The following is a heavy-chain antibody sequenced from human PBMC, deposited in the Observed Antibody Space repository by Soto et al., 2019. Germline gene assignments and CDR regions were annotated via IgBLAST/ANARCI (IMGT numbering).Heavy chain of an antibody. D-gene: IGHD2-15*01. J-gene: IGHJ4*02. CDR2: IYSGGST. Sequence: EVQLVESGGGLVQPGGSLRLSCAASGFTVSSNYMSWVRQAPGKGLEWVSVIYSGGSTYYPDSVKGRLTISRDNSENTVYLQMNSLRAEDTAVYYCARTCSGGTCSFDYWGQGTLVTVSS. CDR1: GFTVSSNY. V-gene: IGHV3-66*01. CDR3: ARTCSGGTCSFDY.